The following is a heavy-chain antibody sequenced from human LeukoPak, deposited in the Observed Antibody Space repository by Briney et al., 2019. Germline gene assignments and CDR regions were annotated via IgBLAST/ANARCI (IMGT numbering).Heavy chain of an antibody. V-gene: IGHV1-69*05. CDR1: GGTFSSYA. CDR2: IIPIFGTA. D-gene: IGHD6-13*01. CDR3: ARGPKGIAALIYYYYYMDV. Sequence: GSSVKVSCKASGGTFSSYAISWVRQAPGQGLEWMGGIIPIFGTANYAQKFQGRVTITTDESTSTAYMELSSLRSEDTAVYYRARGPKGIAALIYYYYYMDVWGKGTTVTVSS. J-gene: IGHJ6*03.